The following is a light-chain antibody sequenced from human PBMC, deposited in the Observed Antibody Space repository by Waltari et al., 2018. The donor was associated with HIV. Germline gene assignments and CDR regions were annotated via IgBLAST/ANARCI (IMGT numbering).Light chain of an antibody. V-gene: IGLV2-23*01. CDR2: EAV. J-gene: IGLJ3*02. CDR3: CSYGGSSTWV. Sequence: QSALTQPASVSGSPGQSITLSCPGTSSDVGTYKLISWYQQYPGKAPKLMIYEAVKRPSGVSNRISASKSGNTASLTISGLQAEDEADYYCCSYGGSSTWVFGGGTKLTVL. CDR1: SSDVGTYKL.